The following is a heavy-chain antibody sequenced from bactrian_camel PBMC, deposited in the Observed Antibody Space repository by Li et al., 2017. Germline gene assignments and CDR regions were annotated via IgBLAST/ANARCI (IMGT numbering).Heavy chain of an antibody. CDR1: EYPVRVYS. Sequence: VQLVESGGGSVQAGGSLRLSCAVSEYPVRVYSMGWFRQAPGKEREGVATIYNGGTSTYYANSVKGRFTISQDNAKNMIYLTMNNLKPEDTAMYYCAASRWVTWARELLESDFHFWSQGTQVTVS. CDR3: AASRWVTWARELLESDFHF. D-gene: IGHD1*01. V-gene: IGHV3S31*01. J-gene: IGHJ6*01. CDR2: IYNGGTST.